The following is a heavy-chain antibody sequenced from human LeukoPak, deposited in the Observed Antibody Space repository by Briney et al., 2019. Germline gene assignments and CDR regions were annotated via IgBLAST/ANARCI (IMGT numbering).Heavy chain of an antibody. V-gene: IGHV4-34*01. J-gene: IGHJ3*02. CDR3: ARRIAVAYDSFDI. CDR1: GGSFSGYY. D-gene: IGHD6-19*01. CDR2: INHSGST. Sequence: PSETLSLTCAVYGGSFSGYYWSWIRQPPGKGLEWIGEINHSGSTNYNPSLKSRVTVSVDTSKNQFSLKLSSVTAADTAVYYCARRIAVAYDSFDIWGQGTMVTVSS.